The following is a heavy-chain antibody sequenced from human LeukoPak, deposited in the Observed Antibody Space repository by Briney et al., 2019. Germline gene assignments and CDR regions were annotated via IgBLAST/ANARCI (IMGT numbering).Heavy chain of an antibody. CDR2: INPNSGVT. CDR3: ARGQQWLEAFEH. J-gene: IGHJ4*02. V-gene: IGHV1-2*02. D-gene: IGHD6-19*01. Sequence: GASVKVSCKASGYTFTNYGFSWVRQAPGQGLEWMGWINPNSGVTKYAQKFQGRVIMTRDTSISTAYMEFNRLRSDDTAMYYCARGQQWLEAFEHWGQGTLVTVSS. CDR1: GYTFTNYG.